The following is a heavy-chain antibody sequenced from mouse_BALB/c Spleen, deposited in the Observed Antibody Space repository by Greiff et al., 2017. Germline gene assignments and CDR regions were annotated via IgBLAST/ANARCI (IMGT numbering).Heavy chain of an antibody. V-gene: IGHV1-80*01. CDR2: IYPGDGDT. D-gene: IGHD1-1*01. J-gene: IGHJ4*01. CDR3: ARPYGSSFDYYAMDY. Sequence: VQLQESGPELVKPGSSVKISCKASGYAFSSYWMNWVKQRPGQGLEWIGQIYPGDGDTNYNGKFKGKATLTADKSSSTAYMQLSSLTSEDSAVYFCARPYGSSFDYYAMDYWGQGTSVTVSS. CDR1: GYAFSSYW.